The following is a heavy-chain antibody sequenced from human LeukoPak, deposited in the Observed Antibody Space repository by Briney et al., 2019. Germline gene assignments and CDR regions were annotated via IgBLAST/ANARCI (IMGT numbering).Heavy chain of an antibody. Sequence: GGSLRLSCAASGFTFSSYAMSWVRQAPGKGLEWDSTISGSGSSTYYADSVKGRFTISRDNSKNTLYLQMNSLRAEDTAIYYCAKGSTYSGSLIDYWGQGTLVTVSS. CDR3: AKGSTYSGSLIDY. J-gene: IGHJ4*02. D-gene: IGHD1-26*01. CDR1: GFTFSSYA. CDR2: ISGSGSST. V-gene: IGHV3-23*01.